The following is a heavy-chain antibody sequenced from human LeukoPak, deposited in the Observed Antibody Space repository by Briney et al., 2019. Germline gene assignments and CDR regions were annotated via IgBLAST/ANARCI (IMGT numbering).Heavy chain of an antibody. Sequence: SETLSLTCSFSIVSIKNYYWNWIRQSPGKGLQWIGYIYYTGSTDYNFSLKSRVTISLDTSENQFSLRLNSVTAADSAVYYCARVLLGQIDYWGQGTLVTVSS. J-gene: IGHJ4*02. CDR1: IVSIKNYY. V-gene: IGHV4-59*01. D-gene: IGHD2-21*01. CDR3: ARVLLGQIDY. CDR2: IYYTGST.